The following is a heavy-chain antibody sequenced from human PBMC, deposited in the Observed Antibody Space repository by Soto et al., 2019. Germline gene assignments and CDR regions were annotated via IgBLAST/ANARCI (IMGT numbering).Heavy chain of an antibody. D-gene: IGHD3-3*01. CDR3: ARDPPSPPYYDFWSVPSSYGMDV. V-gene: IGHV4-4*07. Sequence: KASETLSLTFTGSGSSISSYYWSWIRQAAGKGLGWIGRIYTSGSTNYNPSLKSRVTMSVDTSKNQFSLKLSSVTAADTAVYYCARDPPSPPYYDFWSVPSSYGMDVWGQGTTVTVSS. CDR2: IYTSGST. CDR1: GSSISSYY. J-gene: IGHJ6*02.